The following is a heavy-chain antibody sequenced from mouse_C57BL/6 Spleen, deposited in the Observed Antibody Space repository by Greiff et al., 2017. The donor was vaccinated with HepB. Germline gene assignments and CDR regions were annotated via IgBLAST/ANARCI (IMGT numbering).Heavy chain of an antibody. CDR1: GYSITSGYY. V-gene: IGHV3-6*01. CDR3: ARGGVYGSSSYWYFDV. J-gene: IGHJ1*03. D-gene: IGHD1-1*01. CDR2: ISYDGSN. Sequence: VQLKESGPGLVKPSQSLSLTCSVTGYSITSGYYWNWIRQFPGNKLEWMGYISYDGSNNYNPSLKNRISITRDTSKNQFFLKLNSVTTEDTATYYCARGGVYGSSSYWYFDVWGTGTTVTVSS.